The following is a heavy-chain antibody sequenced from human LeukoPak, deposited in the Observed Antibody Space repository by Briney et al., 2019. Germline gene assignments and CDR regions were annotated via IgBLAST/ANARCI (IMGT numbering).Heavy chain of an antibody. CDR2: IYYSGST. Sequence: SQTLSLTCTVSGGSISSGDYYWSWIRQPPGKGREWIGYIYYSGSTYYNPSLKSRVTISIDTSKNQFSLKLSSVTAADTAVYYCARGGYYYAPLDYWGQGTLVTVSS. J-gene: IGHJ4*02. CDR3: ARGGYYYAPLDY. V-gene: IGHV4-30-4*08. CDR1: GGSISSGDYY. D-gene: IGHD3-22*01.